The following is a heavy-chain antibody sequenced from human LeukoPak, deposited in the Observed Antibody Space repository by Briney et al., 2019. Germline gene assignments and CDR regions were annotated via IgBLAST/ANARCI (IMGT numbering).Heavy chain of an antibody. CDR1: GFTFSTYA. D-gene: IGHD1-1*01. CDR2: ISGSGGST. V-gene: IGHV3-23*01. J-gene: IGHJ4*02. Sequence: GGSLRLSCAASGFTFSTYAMTWVRQAPGKGLEWVSAISGSGGSTYYANSVKGRFTISRDNAKNSLYLQMNSLRAEDTAVYYCARARLEATVKAFSGFDYWGQGTLVTVSS. CDR3: ARARLEATVKAFSGFDY.